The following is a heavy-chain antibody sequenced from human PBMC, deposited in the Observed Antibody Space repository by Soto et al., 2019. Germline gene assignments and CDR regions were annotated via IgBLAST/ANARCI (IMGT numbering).Heavy chain of an antibody. J-gene: IGHJ4*02. D-gene: IGHD2-8*01. CDR2: MNPKDGDR. CDR1: AYIFTGYY. CDR3: ARDGPGNGNDDFDY. Sequence: QVQLVQSGADVKKPGDSVRVSCKAFAYIFTGYYIHWVRQAPGQGLEWMGWMNPKDGDRRFAPQFEGRVTMTRDTSINTAYMDLTRLTSDDTAIYYCARDGPGNGNDDFDYWGQGTLVTVSS. V-gene: IGHV1-2*02.